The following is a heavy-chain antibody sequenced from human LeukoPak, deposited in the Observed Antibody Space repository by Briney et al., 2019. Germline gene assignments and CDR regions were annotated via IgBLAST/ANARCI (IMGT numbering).Heavy chain of an antibody. CDR2: INQDGGEK. CDR1: RFTFSSYW. D-gene: IGHD4-17*01. Sequence: GGSLRLSCAASRFTFSSYWMTWVRQAPGKGLEWVTNINQDGGEKCYVDSVKGRFTISRDNAKNSLYLQMNSLRAEDAAVYYCATDYYGYFDYWGQGTLVTVSS. V-gene: IGHV3-7*01. J-gene: IGHJ4*02. CDR3: ATDYYGYFDY.